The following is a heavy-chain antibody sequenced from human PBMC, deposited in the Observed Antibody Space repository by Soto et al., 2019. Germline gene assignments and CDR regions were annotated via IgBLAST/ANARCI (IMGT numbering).Heavy chain of an antibody. V-gene: IGHV1-18*01. CDR2: TSVYNGDS. CDR3: ARARATVTTERALGY. J-gene: IGHJ4*02. Sequence: ASVKVSCKTSGYTFYSYDITWVRQAPGQGLEWMGTTSVYNGDSNVAQNLQGRVTMTIDKSTATAYMDLKNLTSDDTAVYYCARARATVTTERALGYWGQGTLVTVSS. D-gene: IGHD4-17*01. CDR1: GYTFYSYD.